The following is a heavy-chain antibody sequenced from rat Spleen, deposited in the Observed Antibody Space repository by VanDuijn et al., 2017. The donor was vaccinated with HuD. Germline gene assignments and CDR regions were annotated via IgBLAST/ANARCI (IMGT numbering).Heavy chain of an antibody. CDR1: GFTFSDYN. J-gene: IGHJ2*01. CDR3: ARYITTTGYFDY. Sequence: EVQLVESGGGLVQPGRSLKLSCAASGFTFSDYNMAWVRQAPKKGLEWVATIIYDGSRTYYRDSVKGRFTISRDNAKSTLYLQMDSLRSEDTATYYCARYITTTGYFDYWGQGVMVTVSS. CDR2: IIYDGSRT. V-gene: IGHV5S10*01. D-gene: IGHD1-10*01.